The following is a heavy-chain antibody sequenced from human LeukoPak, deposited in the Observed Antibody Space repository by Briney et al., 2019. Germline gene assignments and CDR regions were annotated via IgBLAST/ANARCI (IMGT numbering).Heavy chain of an antibody. CDR1: GFTFSSYW. Sequence: PGGSLRLSCAASGFTFSSYWMSWVRQAPGKGLEWVANIKQDGSEKYYVDSVKGRFTISRDNAKNSLYLRMNSLRAEDTAVYYCARDSSGYSDAFDIWGQGTMVTVSS. V-gene: IGHV3-7*01. D-gene: IGHD3-22*01. CDR3: ARDSSGYSDAFDI. J-gene: IGHJ3*02. CDR2: IKQDGSEK.